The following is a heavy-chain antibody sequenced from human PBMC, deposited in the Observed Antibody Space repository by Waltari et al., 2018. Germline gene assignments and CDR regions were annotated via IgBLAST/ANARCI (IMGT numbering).Heavy chain of an antibody. V-gene: IGHV3-23*01. CDR1: GFTFTHYA. CDR2: ISGSGGST. J-gene: IGHJ6*02. CDR3: ANLGAAMRVYSFDGLDV. D-gene: IGHD2-2*01. Sequence: EVQLLESGGGLVQPGGSVRIACSASGFTFTHYAMNWVRQAPGKGLEWFSFISGSGGSTYYADSVKGRFTISRDNSKKTLYLQMNSLRGEDTAVYYCANLGAAMRVYSFDGLDVWGQGTTVTVSS.